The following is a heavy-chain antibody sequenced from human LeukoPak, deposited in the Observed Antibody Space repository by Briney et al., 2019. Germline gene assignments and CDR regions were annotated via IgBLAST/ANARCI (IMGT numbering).Heavy chain of an antibody. Sequence: ASVKVSCQASGYTFRNYGISWVRQVPGQGLEWMAWISVYTGETDYSQKFQGRVTLTTDTSTSTAYMEMRSLTSDDTAVHYCVRDFPTKSLRHFEYWGQGTLVTVSS. D-gene: IGHD5-24*01. V-gene: IGHV1-18*01. CDR3: VRDFPTKSLRHFEY. J-gene: IGHJ4*02. CDR2: ISVYTGET. CDR1: GYTFRNYG.